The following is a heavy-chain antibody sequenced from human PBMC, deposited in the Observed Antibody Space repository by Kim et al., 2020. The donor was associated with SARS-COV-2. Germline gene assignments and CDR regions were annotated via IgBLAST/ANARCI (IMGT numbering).Heavy chain of an antibody. D-gene: IGHD3-10*01. Sequence: GGSLRLSCAASGFPFSISWMNWVRQAPGKGLEWVANISPDGSQKRSVDSMKGRFTVSRDNAKNSVYLQMNSLRAEDTAVYFCAGWFGDSFNYWGQGTLVT. CDR2: ISPDGSQK. CDR3: AGWFGDSFNY. J-gene: IGHJ4*02. V-gene: IGHV3-7*01. CDR1: GFPFSISW.